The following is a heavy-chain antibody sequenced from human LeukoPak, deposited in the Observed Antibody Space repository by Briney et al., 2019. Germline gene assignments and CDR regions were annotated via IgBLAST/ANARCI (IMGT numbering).Heavy chain of an antibody. CDR3: ARHFDN. J-gene: IGHJ4*02. V-gene: IGHV4-39*01. Sequence: SETLSLTCTVSGVSIITTSYDWGWIRQPPGKGLEWIGSISYGGSTDYNPSLKSRVTLSLDASKNQVSLRVSSVTAADTAVYYCARHFDNWGQGRLVTVSS. CDR2: ISYGGST. CDR1: GVSIITTSYD.